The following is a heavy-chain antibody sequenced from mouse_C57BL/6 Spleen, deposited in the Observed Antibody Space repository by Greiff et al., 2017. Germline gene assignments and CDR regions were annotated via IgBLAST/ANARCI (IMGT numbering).Heavy chain of an antibody. V-gene: IGHV1-61*01. Sequence: VQLQQPGAELVRPGSSVKLSCKASGYTFTSYWMDWVKQRPGQGLEWIGNIYPSDSETHYNQKFKDKATLTVDKSSSTAYMQLSSLTSEDSAVYYCAVYYYGSSDFDYWGQGTTLTVSS. CDR2: IYPSDSET. CDR3: AVYYYGSSDFDY. J-gene: IGHJ2*01. D-gene: IGHD1-1*01. CDR1: GYTFTSYW.